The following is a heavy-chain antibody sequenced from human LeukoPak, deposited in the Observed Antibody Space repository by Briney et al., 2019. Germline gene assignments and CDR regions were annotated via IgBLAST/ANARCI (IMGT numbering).Heavy chain of an antibody. CDR3: ASGYGDYVGNDY. CDR2: IYYSGST. CDR1: GGSISSYY. Sequence: PSETLSLTCTVSGGSISSYYWSWIRQPPGMGLEWIGYIYYSGSTNYNPSLKSRVTISVDTSKNQFSLKLSSVTAADTAVYYCASGYGDYVGNDYWGQGTLVTVSS. J-gene: IGHJ4*02. D-gene: IGHD4-17*01. V-gene: IGHV4-59*01.